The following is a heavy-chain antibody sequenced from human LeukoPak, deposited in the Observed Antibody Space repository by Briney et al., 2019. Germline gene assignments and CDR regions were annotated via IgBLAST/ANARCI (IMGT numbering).Heavy chain of an antibody. V-gene: IGHV1-2*02. CDR1: GYTFTGYY. Sequence: ASVKVSCKASGYTFTGYYMHWARQAPGQGLEWMGWINPNSGGTNYAQKFQGRVTMTRDTSISTAYMELSRLRSDDTAVYYCARGGYSSGWYWGVFFYMDVWGKGTTVTVSS. CDR2: INPNSGGT. J-gene: IGHJ6*03. CDR3: ARGGYSSGWYWGVFFYMDV. D-gene: IGHD6-19*01.